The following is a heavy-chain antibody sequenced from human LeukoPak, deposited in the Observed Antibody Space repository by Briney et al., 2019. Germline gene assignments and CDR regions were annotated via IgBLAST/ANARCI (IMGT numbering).Heavy chain of an antibody. J-gene: IGHJ5*02. D-gene: IGHD5-12*01. CDR2: INPNSGGT. CDR3: ARWMRRRAGWFDP. CDR1: GYTFTGYY. Sequence: ASVKVSCKASGYTFTGYYMHWVRQAPGQGLEWMGWINPNSGGTNYAQKFQGRVTMTRDTSISTAYMELSRLRSDDTAVYYCARWMRRRAGWFDPWGQGTLVTVSS. V-gene: IGHV1-2*02.